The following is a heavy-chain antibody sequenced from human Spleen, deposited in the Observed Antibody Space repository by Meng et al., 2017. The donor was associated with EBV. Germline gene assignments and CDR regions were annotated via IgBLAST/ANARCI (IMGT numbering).Heavy chain of an antibody. J-gene: IGHJ4*02. CDR1: GYTFTNYY. CDR3: ARAASGSYPL. Sequence: LFVQSGPEVKKPGASMKVSCKASGYTFTNYYIHWVRQAPGQGLEWMGMISPAGGTTTYAQKFQGRVTMTRDTSTSTVYMELSSLISEDTAVFYCARAASGSYPLWGQGTLVTVSS. V-gene: IGHV1-46*01. D-gene: IGHD1-26*01. CDR2: ISPAGGTT.